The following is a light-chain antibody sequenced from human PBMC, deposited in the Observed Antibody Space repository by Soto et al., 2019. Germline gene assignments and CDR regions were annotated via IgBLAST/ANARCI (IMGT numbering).Light chain of an antibody. CDR1: SSNIGALYD. CDR3: QSYDNSLSGHVV. Sequence: QPVLTQPPSVSGAPGQRVTISCTGSSSNIGALYDVNWYQQLPGTAPKLLIYDNNNRPSGVPDRFSGSKSGTSASLAITGRQAEDEADYYCQSYDNSLSGHVVFGGGTKVTVL. V-gene: IGLV1-40*01. J-gene: IGLJ2*01. CDR2: DNN.